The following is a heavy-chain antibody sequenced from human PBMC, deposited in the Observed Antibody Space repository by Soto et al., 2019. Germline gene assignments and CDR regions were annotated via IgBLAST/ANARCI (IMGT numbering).Heavy chain of an antibody. Sequence: SETLSLTCTVSGGSISSSNYYWGWIRHPPGKGLEWIGSIYYSGITYYNPSLKSRVTISVDTSKNQFSLKLASVTAPDTAVYYCARLPYSSSSYADYWGQGTLVTVSS. CDR1: GGSISSSNYY. V-gene: IGHV4-39*01. D-gene: IGHD6-6*01. J-gene: IGHJ4*02. CDR2: IYYSGIT. CDR3: ARLPYSSSSYADY.